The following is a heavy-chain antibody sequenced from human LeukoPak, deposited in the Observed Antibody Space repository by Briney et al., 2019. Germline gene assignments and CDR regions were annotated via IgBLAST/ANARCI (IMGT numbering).Heavy chain of an antibody. CDR1: GGSISSSSYY. CDR3: AREEQQLVGGPFDY. Sequence: ASETLSLTCTVSGGSISSSSYYWGWIRQPPGKGLEWIGSIYYSGSTYYNPSLKSRVTISVDTSKNQFSLKLSSVTAADTAVYYCAREEQQLVGGPFDYWGQGTLVTVSS. J-gene: IGHJ4*02. CDR2: IYYSGST. V-gene: IGHV4-39*07. D-gene: IGHD6-13*01.